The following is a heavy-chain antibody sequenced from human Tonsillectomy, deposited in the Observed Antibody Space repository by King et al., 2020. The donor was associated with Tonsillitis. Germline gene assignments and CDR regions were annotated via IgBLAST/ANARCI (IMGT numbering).Heavy chain of an antibody. CDR1: GFTFSSYE. CDR3: AGTSVVRGIYYFYYYMDV. V-gene: IGHV3-48*03. D-gene: IGHD3-10*01. Sequence: VQLVESGGGLVQPGGSLRLSCAASGFTFSSYEMNWVRQAPGKGLEWVSYISSSGDTIYYADSVKGRFTISRDSAKNSLYLQMNSLRGEDTAVYYCAGTSVVRGIYYFYYYMDVWGKGTTVTVSS. J-gene: IGHJ6*03. CDR2: ISSSGDTI.